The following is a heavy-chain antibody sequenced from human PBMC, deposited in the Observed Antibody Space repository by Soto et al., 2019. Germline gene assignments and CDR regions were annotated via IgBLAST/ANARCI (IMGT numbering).Heavy chain of an antibody. V-gene: IGHV1-18*04. CDR1: GYTFTSYG. J-gene: IGHJ4*02. D-gene: IGHD3-22*01. CDR3: ARGGGWLWDYYDSSGYYTFDY. CDR2: ISAYNGNT. Sequence: QVQLVQSGAEVKKPGASVKVSCKASGYTFTSYGISWVRQAPGHGLEWMGWISAYNGNTNYAQKLQGRVTMTTDTSTSTAYMELRSLRSADTAVYYCARGGGWLWDYYDSSGYYTFDYWGQGTLVTVSS.